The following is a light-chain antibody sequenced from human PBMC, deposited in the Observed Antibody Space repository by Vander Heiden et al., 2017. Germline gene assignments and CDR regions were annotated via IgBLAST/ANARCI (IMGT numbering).Light chain of an antibody. Sequence: SYELPPPLSVSVALGQTARITFGVNNMGSKNVHWYQQKPGQAPVMVIYRDSNRPAGIPERFSGSNSGNTATLTISRAQAGDEADYYCQVWDSSTVVFGGGTKLTVL. CDR1: NMGSKN. V-gene: IGLV3-9*01. CDR3: QVWDSSTVV. CDR2: RDS. J-gene: IGLJ2*01.